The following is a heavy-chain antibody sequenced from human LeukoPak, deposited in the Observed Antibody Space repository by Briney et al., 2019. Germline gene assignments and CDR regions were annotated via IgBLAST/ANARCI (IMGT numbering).Heavy chain of an antibody. Sequence: ASVKVSCKASGYTFTSYDINWVRQATGQGLEWMGWMNPNSGNTGYAQKFQGRVTMTRNTSIGTAYMELSSLRSEDTAVYYCARDSYDILTGYYGGDFDYWGQGTLVTVSS. CDR2: MNPNSGNT. CDR3: ARDSYDILTGYYGGDFDY. CDR1: GYTFTSYD. D-gene: IGHD3-9*01. J-gene: IGHJ4*02. V-gene: IGHV1-8*01.